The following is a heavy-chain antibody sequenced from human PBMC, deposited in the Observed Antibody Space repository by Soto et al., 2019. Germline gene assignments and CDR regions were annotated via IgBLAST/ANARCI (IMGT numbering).Heavy chain of an antibody. Sequence: KTSETLSLTCTVSGGSISSSSYYWGWIRQPPGKGPEWIGSINHSGSTYYNPSLKSRVTISRDTSKNQFSLHLSSVSAADTAVYYCMRPGGSTLRDFWGQGALVTVSS. D-gene: IGHD6-13*01. CDR1: GGSISSSSYY. J-gene: IGHJ4*02. V-gene: IGHV4-39*01. CDR2: INHSGST. CDR3: MRPGGSTLRDF.